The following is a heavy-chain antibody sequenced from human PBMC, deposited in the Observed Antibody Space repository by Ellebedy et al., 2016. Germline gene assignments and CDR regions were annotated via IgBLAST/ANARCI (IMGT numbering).Heavy chain of an antibody. J-gene: IGHJ4*02. D-gene: IGHD4-17*01. CDR3: ARRPVTRWFDY. Sequence: GSLRLSCAVYGGSFSGYYWSWIRQPPGKGLEWIGEINHSGSTNYNPSLKSRVTISVDTSKSQFSLKLTSVTAADTAVYYCARRPVTRWFDYWGQGTLVTVSS. V-gene: IGHV4-34*01. CDR2: INHSGST. CDR1: GGSFSGYY.